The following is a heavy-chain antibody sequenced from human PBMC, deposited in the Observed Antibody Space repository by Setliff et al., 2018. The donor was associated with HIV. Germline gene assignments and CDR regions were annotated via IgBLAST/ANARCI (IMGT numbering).Heavy chain of an antibody. CDR2: IDHTGST. CDR3: ARGRNYGSPYFYYMDV. J-gene: IGHJ6*03. V-gene: IGHV4-34*01. Sequence: PSETLSLTCAVYGGSFSGYYWSWIRQPPGKGLGWLGEIDHTGSTNYNLSLKSRITMSADPPKNQFSLKVRSVIAADTALYYCARGRNYGSPYFYYMDVWATGTTVTVSS. CDR1: GGSFSGYY. D-gene: IGHD3-10*01.